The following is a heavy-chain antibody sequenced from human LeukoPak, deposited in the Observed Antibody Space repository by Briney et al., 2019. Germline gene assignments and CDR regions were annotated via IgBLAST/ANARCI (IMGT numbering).Heavy chain of an antibody. CDR1: GFTFTGYY. J-gene: IGHJ4*02. Sequence: ASVKVSCKASGFTFTGYYMHWVREAPGQGLEWMGWINPNSGGTNYAQKFQGRVTMTRDTSISTAYMELSRLRSDDTAVYYCARVRVDTVAFDYWGQGTLVTVSS. CDR2: INPNSGGT. D-gene: IGHD5-18*01. CDR3: ARVRVDTVAFDY. V-gene: IGHV1-2*02.